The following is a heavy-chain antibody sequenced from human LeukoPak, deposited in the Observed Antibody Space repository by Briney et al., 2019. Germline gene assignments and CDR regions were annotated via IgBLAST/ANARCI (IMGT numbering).Heavy chain of an antibody. V-gene: IGHV1-2*02. CDR1: GYTFTGYY. J-gene: IGHJ4*02. CDR2: INPNSGGT. D-gene: IGHD3-22*01. Sequence: ASVKVSCKASGYTFTGYYMHWVRQAPGQGLEWMGWINPNSGGTNYAQKFQGRVTMTRGTSISTAYMELSRLISDDTAVYYCARAEALYDSSGYYEDYWGQGTLVTVSS. CDR3: ARAEALYDSSGYYEDY.